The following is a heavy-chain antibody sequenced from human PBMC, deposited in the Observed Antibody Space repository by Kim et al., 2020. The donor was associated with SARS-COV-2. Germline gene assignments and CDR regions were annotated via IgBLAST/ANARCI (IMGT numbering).Heavy chain of an antibody. D-gene: IGHD3-3*01. CDR1: GFSFSDYY. CDR3: ARDRGVFGFLEWLSD. Sequence: GGSLRLSCAASGFSFSDYYMIWIRQAPGKGLELVSYMSSSGSIIHYADSVKGRFTISRDNRKNSLYLQMNSLRAEDTAVYHCARDRGVFGFLEWLSDWGQGTLVTVSS. V-gene: IGHV3-11*01. CDR2: MSSSGSII. J-gene: IGHJ4*02.